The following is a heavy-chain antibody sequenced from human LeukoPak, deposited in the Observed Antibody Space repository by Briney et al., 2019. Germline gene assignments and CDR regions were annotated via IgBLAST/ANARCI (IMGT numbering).Heavy chain of an antibody. Sequence: PGGSLRLSCAASGXTFSTYGMSWVRQPPGKGLEWVSGISGSGGSTYYADSVKGRFTISRDNSENTLYLQMNRLRAEDTARYYCAKDRQQLANLDYWGQGTLVTVSS. CDR1: GXTFSTYG. V-gene: IGHV3-23*01. D-gene: IGHD6-13*01. CDR3: AKDRQQLANLDY. CDR2: ISGSGGST. J-gene: IGHJ4*02.